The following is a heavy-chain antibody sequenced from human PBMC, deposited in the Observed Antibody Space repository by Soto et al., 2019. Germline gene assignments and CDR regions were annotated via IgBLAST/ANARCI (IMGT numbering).Heavy chain of an antibody. CDR3: ARQTGLLWFGDRRGDAFDI. J-gene: IGHJ3*02. Sequence: SETLSLTCTVSGGSISSSSFHWGWIRQPPGKGLEWIGSIYYSGSTYYNPSLKSRVTISVDTSKNQFSLKLSSVTAADTAVYYCARQTGLLWFGDRRGDAFDIWGQGTMVTVSS. CDR2: IYYSGST. D-gene: IGHD3-10*01. CDR1: GGSISSSSFH. V-gene: IGHV4-39*01.